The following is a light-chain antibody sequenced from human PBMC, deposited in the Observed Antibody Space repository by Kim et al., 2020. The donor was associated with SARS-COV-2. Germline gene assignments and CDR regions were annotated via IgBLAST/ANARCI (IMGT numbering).Light chain of an antibody. J-gene: IGKJ1*01. CDR3: QQYKSFPWT. CDR1: RNIDTW. CDR2: KAS. Sequence: AAVATSVTLPRRASRNIDTWVAWYQQKPGEAPKLLIYKASNLKSGVPSKFSGSGSGTEFTLTTSSLQPDDFATYYCQQYKSFPWTFGQGTKVEIK. V-gene: IGKV1-5*03.